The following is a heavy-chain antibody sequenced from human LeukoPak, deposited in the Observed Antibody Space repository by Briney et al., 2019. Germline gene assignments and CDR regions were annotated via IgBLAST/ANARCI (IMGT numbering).Heavy chain of an antibody. J-gene: IGHJ4*02. CDR2: ISISGENT. Sequence: GGSLRLACAASGFTFSSYAMSWVRQAPGKGLEWVSAISISGENTYYADSVKGRFTISRDTSRNTLYPQMHSLRAEDTAVYYCARLISTSSSRFSDYWGQGTLVTVSS. D-gene: IGHD6-6*01. CDR3: ARLISTSSSRFSDY. CDR1: GFTFSSYA. V-gene: IGHV3-23*01.